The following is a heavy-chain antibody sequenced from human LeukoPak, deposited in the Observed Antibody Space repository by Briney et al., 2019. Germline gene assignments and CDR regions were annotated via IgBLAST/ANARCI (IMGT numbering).Heavy chain of an antibody. CDR3: AADWSGSGKNWFDP. CDR2: IVVGSGNT. D-gene: IGHD3-10*01. J-gene: IGHJ5*02. V-gene: IGHV1-58*01. Sequence: SVKVSCKASGFTFSSSAVQWVRQARGQRLVWIGWIVVGSGNTNYAQKFQERVTITRVMSTSTAYMELSSLRSEDTAVYYCAADWSGSGKNWFDPWGQGTLVTVSS. CDR1: GFTFSSSA.